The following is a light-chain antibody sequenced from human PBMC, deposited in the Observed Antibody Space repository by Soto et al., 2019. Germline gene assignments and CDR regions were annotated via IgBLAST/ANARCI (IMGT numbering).Light chain of an antibody. V-gene: IGLV2-11*01. CDR2: DVS. CDR3: CSHAGSYTLYV. J-gene: IGLJ1*01. CDR1: SSDVGGYNY. Sequence: QSALTQPRSVSGSPGQSVTISCTGTSSDVGGYNYVSWYQHHPGKAPKLMIYDVSERPSGVPDRFSGSKSGNTASLTISGLQAEDEADYYCCSHAGSYTLYVFGTGTKLTVL.